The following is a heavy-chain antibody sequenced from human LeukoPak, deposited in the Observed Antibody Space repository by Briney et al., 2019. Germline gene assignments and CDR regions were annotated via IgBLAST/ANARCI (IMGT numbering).Heavy chain of an antibody. V-gene: IGHV1-18*01. CDR2: ISAYNGNT. J-gene: IGHJ4*02. D-gene: IGHD3-10*01. CDR1: GGTFSSYA. CDR3: ARFVGYGSQNDY. Sequence: ASVKVSCKASGGTFSSYAISWVRQAPGQGLEWMGWISAYNGNTNYAQKFQGRVTMTTDTSTSTANMELRSLRSDDTAVYYCARFVGYGSQNDYWGQGTLVTVSS.